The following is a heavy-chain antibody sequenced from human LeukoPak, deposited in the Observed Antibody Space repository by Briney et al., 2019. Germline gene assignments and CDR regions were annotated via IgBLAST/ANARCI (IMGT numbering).Heavy chain of an antibody. V-gene: IGHV3-53*01. Sequence: GGSLTLSCAASGLTVSSEYLAWVRQAPGKGLEWISVIYGAGATYYADSVEGRFTISRDTYNNALYLQMNSLRVEDTAVYHCARLLPASRHYFDYWGRGTPVTVSS. D-gene: IGHD6-6*01. CDR1: GLTVSSEY. CDR3: ARLLPASRHYFDY. J-gene: IGHJ4*02. CDR2: IYGAGAT.